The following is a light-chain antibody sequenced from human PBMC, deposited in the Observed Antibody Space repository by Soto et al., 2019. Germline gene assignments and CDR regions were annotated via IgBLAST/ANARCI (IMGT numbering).Light chain of an antibody. CDR2: EVS. J-gene: IGLJ2*01. V-gene: IGLV2-14*01. CDR1: SSDGGGYKY. CDR3: SSYTGNSTYVV. Sequence: QPASVSGSPGQSITISCTGTSSDGGGYKYVSWYQQHPGKAPKLMIYEVSNRPSGVSNRFSGSKSGNTASLTISGLQSEDEANYYCSSYTGNSTYVVFGGGTKVTVL.